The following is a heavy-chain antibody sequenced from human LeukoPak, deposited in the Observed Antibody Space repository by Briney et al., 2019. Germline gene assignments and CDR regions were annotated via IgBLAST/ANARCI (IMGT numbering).Heavy chain of an antibody. CDR2: ISSSGSTI. J-gene: IGHJ6*04. CDR3: AELGITMIGGV. CDR1: GFTFSHYG. V-gene: IGHV3-48*03. D-gene: IGHD3-10*02. Sequence: GGSLRLSCAASGFTFSHYGMHWVRQAPGKGLEWVSYISSSGSTIYYADSVKGRFTISRDNAKNSLYLQMNSLRAEDTAVYYCAELGITMIGGVWGKGTTVTISS.